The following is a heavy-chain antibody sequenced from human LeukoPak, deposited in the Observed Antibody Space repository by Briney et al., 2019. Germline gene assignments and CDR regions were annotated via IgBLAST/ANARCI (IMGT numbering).Heavy chain of an antibody. D-gene: IGHD4-11*01. CDR3: ASLQIDY. CDR1: GFTFSSYA. Sequence: GGSLRLSCAASGFTFSSYAMHWVRQAPGKGLEWVAVISYDGSNKYYADSVRGRFTISRDNSKNTLYLQMNSLRAEDTAVYYCASLQIDYWGQGTLVTVSS. J-gene: IGHJ4*02. V-gene: IGHV3-30-3*01. CDR2: ISYDGSNK.